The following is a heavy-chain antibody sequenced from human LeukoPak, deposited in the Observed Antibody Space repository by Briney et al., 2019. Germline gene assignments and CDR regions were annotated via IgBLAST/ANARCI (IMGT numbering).Heavy chain of an antibody. CDR3: ARDFIVLVPAGAFDI. V-gene: IGHV3-7*01. CDR1: GFTFSSYW. J-gene: IGHJ3*02. Sequence: GGSLRLSCAASGFTFSSYWMSWVRQAPGRGLEWVANIKEDGSEKYYMDSVKGRFTISRDNAKNSLYLQMNSLRAEDTAVYYCARDFIVLVPAGAFDIWGQGTMVTVSS. CDR2: IKEDGSEK. D-gene: IGHD2-2*01.